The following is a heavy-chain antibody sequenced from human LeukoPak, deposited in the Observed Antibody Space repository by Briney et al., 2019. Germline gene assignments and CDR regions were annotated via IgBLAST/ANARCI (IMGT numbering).Heavy chain of an antibody. D-gene: IGHD6-13*01. Sequence: GSQRPSCAASGFPFTSYSMHWVRQAPGKGPEWVAAVSRDGSETHYADSVKGRFTISRDSSKSTAYLEVNSLSAEDTAVYYCARDGGGFVSSPLDYWGQGTLVTVSS. V-gene: IGHV3-30*01. J-gene: IGHJ4*02. CDR1: GFPFTSYS. CDR3: ARDGGGFVSSPLDY. CDR2: VSRDGSET.